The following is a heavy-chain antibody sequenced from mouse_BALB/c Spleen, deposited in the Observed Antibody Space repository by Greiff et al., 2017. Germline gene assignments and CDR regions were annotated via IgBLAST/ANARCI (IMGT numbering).Heavy chain of an antibody. J-gene: IGHJ2*01. CDR1: GFSLTSYG. CDR2: IWSGGSP. CDR3: ARGSRYFDY. Sequence: VQLQQSGPGLVQPSQSLSITCTVSGFSLTSYGVHWVRQSPGKGLEWLGVIWSGGSPDYNAAFISRLSISKDNSKSQVFFKMNSLQANDTAIYYCARGSRYFDYWGQGTTLTVSS. V-gene: IGHV2-2*02. D-gene: IGHD1-1*01.